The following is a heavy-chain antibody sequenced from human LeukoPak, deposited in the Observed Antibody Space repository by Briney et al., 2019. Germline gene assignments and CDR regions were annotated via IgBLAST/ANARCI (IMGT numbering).Heavy chain of an antibody. J-gene: IGHJ3*02. CDR3: ARDLIVVDDAFNI. Sequence: GGSLRLSCAASGFTFSSYAMSWVCQAPGKGLEWVAVIWYDGSKKYYADSVKGRFTISRDNSKNTLYLQMNSLRPEDTAVYHCARDLIVVDDAFNIWGQGTMVTVSS. D-gene: IGHD3-22*01. CDR2: IWYDGSKK. V-gene: IGHV3-33*08. CDR1: GFTFSSYA.